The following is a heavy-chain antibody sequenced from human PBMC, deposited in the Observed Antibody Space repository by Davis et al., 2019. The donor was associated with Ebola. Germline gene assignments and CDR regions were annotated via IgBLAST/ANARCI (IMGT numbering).Heavy chain of an antibody. J-gene: IGHJ4*02. V-gene: IGHV4-4*02. D-gene: IGHD3-16*01. CDR2: IYHTGDT. Sequence: SETLSLTCAVSGGSIINSNWWSWIRQPPGKGLEWIGEIYHTGDTNYNPSLKSRVTLSVDRSTNQFSLKLTSVTAADTAVYYCARGDYAGSSFDYWGQGNLVTVSS. CDR1: GGSIINSNW. CDR3: ARGDYAGSSFDY.